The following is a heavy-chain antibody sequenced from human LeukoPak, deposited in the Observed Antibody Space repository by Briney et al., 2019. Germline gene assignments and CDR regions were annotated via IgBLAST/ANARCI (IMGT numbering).Heavy chain of an antibody. Sequence: PGRSLRLSCAASGFTFSSYGMHWVRQAPGKGLEWVAVISYDGSNKYYADSVKGRFTISRDNSKNTLYLQMNSLRAEDTAVYYCRNYYDSSGYYEDFQHWGQGTLVTVSS. D-gene: IGHD3-22*01. CDR1: GFTFSSYG. CDR2: ISYDGSNK. CDR3: RNYYDSSGYYEDFQH. V-gene: IGHV3-30*03. J-gene: IGHJ1*01.